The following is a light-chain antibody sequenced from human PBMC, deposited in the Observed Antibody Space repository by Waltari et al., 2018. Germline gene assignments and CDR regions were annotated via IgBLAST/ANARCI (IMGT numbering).Light chain of an antibody. J-gene: IGLJ1*01. CDR2: DVS. V-gene: IGLV2-14*01. CDR1: SSDVGGYNY. CDR3: SSYTSSSTDV. Sequence: QSALTQPASVSGSPGQSITISCTGTSSDVGGYNYVSWYQQHPGKAPKLMMYDVSNRPSGVYHRCSGSKSGNTASLTTSGLQAEDEADYYCSSYTSSSTDVFGTGTKVTVL.